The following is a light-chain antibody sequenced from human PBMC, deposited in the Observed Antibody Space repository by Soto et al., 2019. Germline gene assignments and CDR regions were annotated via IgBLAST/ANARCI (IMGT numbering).Light chain of an antibody. CDR3: QQYYSYPRT. V-gene: IGKV1-8*01. Sequence: AIRMTQSPSSLSASTGDRVTITCRASQGISSYLAWYQQKPGKAPDLLIYAASTLQGGVPSRFSGSGSGTDFTLPISCLQSEDFATYYCQQYYSYPRTFGQGTKVEIK. J-gene: IGKJ1*01. CDR1: QGISSY. CDR2: AAS.